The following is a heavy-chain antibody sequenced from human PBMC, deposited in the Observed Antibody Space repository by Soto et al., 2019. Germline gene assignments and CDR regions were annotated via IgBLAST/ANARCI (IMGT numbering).Heavy chain of an antibody. J-gene: IGHJ6*02. CDR1: GFTLNTYS. CDR2: ITSSGSTT. Sequence: EVKMVESGGGLVQPGGSLSLSCEVSGFTLNTYSMNWVRQAPGKGLEWVSFITSSGSTTYYADSVKGRFTVSRDNVKNSLFLHMNSLRDEDTAFYYCARVAIASGGVIAVSYALYVWGQVTTVTVSS. V-gene: IGHV3-48*02. D-gene: IGHD3-16*02. CDR3: ARVAIASGGVIAVSYALYV.